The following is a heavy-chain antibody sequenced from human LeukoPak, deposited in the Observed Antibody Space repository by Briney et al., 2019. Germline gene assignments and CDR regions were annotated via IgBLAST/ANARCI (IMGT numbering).Heavy chain of an antibody. Sequence: GGSLRLSCAGSGFPFSSYPMSWVRQAPGKGLEWVSAISGSGGSTYYADSVKGRFTISRDNSKNTLYLQMNSLKAEDTAVYYCAKELGYCSSTSCSYNWFDPWGQGTLVTVSS. CDR2: ISGSGGST. V-gene: IGHV3-23*01. CDR3: AKELGYCSSTSCSYNWFDP. CDR1: GFPFSSYP. D-gene: IGHD2-2*01. J-gene: IGHJ5*02.